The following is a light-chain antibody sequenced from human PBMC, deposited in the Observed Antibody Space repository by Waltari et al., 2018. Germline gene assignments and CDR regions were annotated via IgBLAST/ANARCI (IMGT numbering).Light chain of an antibody. CDR3: NSYAGRNRLGV. CDR1: SSDVGGYNY. Sequence: QSALTQPPSASGSPGQPVTISCTGTSSDVGGYNYVSWYQQHPGKAPKLIIYEVTKRPSGFPDRSPGSKSGNTASLTVSGLQADDEADYYCNSYAGRNRLGVFGGGTKVTVL. J-gene: IGLJ2*01. V-gene: IGLV2-8*01. CDR2: EVT.